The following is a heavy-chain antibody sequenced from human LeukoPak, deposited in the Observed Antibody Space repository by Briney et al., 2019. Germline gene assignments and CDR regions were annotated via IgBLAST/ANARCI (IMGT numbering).Heavy chain of an antibody. J-gene: IGHJ4*02. V-gene: IGHV3-23*01. CDR1: GLSFRSFA. Sequence: GGSLRLSCAASGLSFRSFAMSWVRQGPARGLEWVSSIRGNRETFYADSVKGRFTLSSDSSRNTVYFQLNNLRVEDTAIYYCARASWVSSTDAVRWGQGTLVTVSS. CDR3: ARASWVSSTDAVR. D-gene: IGHD3-16*01. CDR2: IRGNRET.